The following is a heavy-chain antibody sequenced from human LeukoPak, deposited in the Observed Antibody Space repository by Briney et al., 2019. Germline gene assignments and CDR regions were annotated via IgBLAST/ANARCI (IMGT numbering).Heavy chain of an antibody. J-gene: IGHJ4*02. CDR1: GDSISSTTYW. Sequence: SQTLSLTCTVAGDSISSTTYWWVWLRQPPWKGLDLFGSIYYNGNTYYNPSLNRRVTMSVDTSKNQFSLKLRSVAAADTALYYCARQVWIQLWFFDYWGQGNLVTVSS. V-gene: IGHV4-39*01. D-gene: IGHD5-18*01. CDR2: IYYNGNT. CDR3: ARQVWIQLWFFDY.